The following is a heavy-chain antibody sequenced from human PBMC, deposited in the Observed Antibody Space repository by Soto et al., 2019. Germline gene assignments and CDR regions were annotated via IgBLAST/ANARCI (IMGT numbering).Heavy chain of an antibody. D-gene: IGHD3-9*01. V-gene: IGHV3-23*01. CDR3: ANLRDPGLTP. Sequence: GGSLRLSCRASGFTFSSYGMNWVRQAPGQGLEWVAGIVASGETTNYADSVKGRFTVSRDNSENTLDLQMHSLRAEDTAVYWCANLRDPGLTPWGKGTLVTVSS. CDR2: IVASGETT. CDR1: GFTFSSYG. J-gene: IGHJ5*02.